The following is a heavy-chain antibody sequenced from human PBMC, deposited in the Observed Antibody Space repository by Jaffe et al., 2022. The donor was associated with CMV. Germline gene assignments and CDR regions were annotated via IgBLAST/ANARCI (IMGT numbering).Heavy chain of an antibody. CDR2: INSDGSST. CDR3: ARTYDSSGYYQDAFDI. D-gene: IGHD3-22*01. J-gene: IGHJ3*02. CDR1: GFTFSSYW. Sequence: EVQLVESGGGLVQPGGSLRLSCAASGFTFSSYWMHWVRQAPGKGLVWVSRINSDGSSTSYADSVKGRFTISRDNAKNTLYLQMNSLRAEDTAVYYCARTYDSSGYYQDAFDIWGQGTMVTVSS. V-gene: IGHV3-74*01.